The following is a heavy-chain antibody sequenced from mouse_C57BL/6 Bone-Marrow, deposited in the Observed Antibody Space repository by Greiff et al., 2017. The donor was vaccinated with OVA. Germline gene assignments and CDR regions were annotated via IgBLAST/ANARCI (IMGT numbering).Heavy chain of an antibody. CDR1: GYTFTDYY. D-gene: IGHD2-2*01. V-gene: IGHV1-76*01. Sequence: QVQLQQSGAELVRPGASVKLSCKASGYTFTDYYINWVKQRPGPGLEWIARIYPGSGNTYYNEKFKGKATLTAEKSSSTAYMQLSSLTSEDSVVYFCARERGVWLRGRYYYAMDYWGQGTSVTVSS. CDR2: IYPGSGNT. CDR3: ARERGVWLRGRYYYAMDY. J-gene: IGHJ4*01.